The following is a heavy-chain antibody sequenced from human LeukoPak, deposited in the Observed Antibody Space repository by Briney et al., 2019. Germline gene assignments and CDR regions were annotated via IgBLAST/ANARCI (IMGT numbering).Heavy chain of an antibody. CDR2: IYYSGST. V-gene: IGHV4-59*01. Sequence: SETLSLTCTVSGGSISSYYWSWIRQRPGKGLEWIGYIYYSGSTNYNPSLMSRVTISVDTSKNKFSLKLSSVTAADTAVYYCARADCSSTSCYAWRDAFDIWGQGTMVTVSS. CDR3: ARADCSSTSCYAWRDAFDI. D-gene: IGHD2-2*01. J-gene: IGHJ3*02. CDR1: GGSISSYY.